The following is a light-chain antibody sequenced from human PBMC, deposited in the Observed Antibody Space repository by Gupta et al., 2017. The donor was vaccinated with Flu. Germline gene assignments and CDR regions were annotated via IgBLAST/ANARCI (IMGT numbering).Light chain of an antibody. V-gene: IGLV1-44*01. Sequence: QSVLTQPSSASGTPGQRVTVSCFGSSSNIGSKTVNWYQQLPGTAPKVLIYSNNQRPSGVPDRFSGSKSGTSASLAISDLQSDDEADYYCSTWYDSLNAWVFGGGTKLTVL. J-gene: IGLJ3*02. CDR1: SSNIGSKT. CDR3: STWYDSLNAWV. CDR2: SNN.